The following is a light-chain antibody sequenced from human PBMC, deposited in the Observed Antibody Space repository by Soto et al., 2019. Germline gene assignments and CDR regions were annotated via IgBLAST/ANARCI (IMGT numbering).Light chain of an antibody. V-gene: IGKV3-20*01. CDR2: GAX. CDR1: QSLSTDS. J-gene: IGKJ4*01. Sequence: ASQSLSTDSLAWYRRXPAQSPRLLIYGAXNRITGIPDRLSGSVYGTDFTLNISRLEHEDFAVYYCKQHGSSINVGGGTKVDIK. CDR3: KQHGSSIN.